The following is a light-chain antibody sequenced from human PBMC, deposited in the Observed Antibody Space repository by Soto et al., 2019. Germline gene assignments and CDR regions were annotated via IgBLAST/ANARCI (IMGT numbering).Light chain of an antibody. CDR1: QSIIMG. Sequence: DVQMTQSPSTLSASVGDSVTITCRASQSIIMGLAWYRQKAGKAPNLLIYKASSLEGGVPSRFSGSGSGTEYTLTISSLQSDDFATYYCQQYNHYQWTFGQGTKVEV. J-gene: IGKJ1*01. CDR3: QQYNHYQWT. CDR2: KAS. V-gene: IGKV1-5*03.